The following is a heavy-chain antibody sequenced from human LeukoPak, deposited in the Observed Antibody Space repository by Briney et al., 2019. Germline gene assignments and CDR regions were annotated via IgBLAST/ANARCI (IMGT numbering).Heavy chain of an antibody. CDR1: EFTFSSYS. CDR2: ISSSSSYI. J-gene: IGHJ4*02. V-gene: IGHV3-21*01. D-gene: IGHD3-22*01. Sequence: GGSLRLSCAASEFTFSSYSMNWVRQAPGKGLEWVSSISSSSSYIYYADSVKGRFTISRDNAKNSLYLQMNSLRAEDTAVYYCASDYYDSSGYYYALSYFDYWGQGTLVTVSS. CDR3: ASDYYDSSGYYYALSYFDY.